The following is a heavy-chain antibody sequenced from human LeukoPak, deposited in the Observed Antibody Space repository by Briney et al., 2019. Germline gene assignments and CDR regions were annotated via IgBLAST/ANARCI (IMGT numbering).Heavy chain of an antibody. D-gene: IGHD7-27*01. CDR3: VRDKGLTGDTCAFDI. V-gene: IGHV1-69*05. CDR2: FIPAFNTA. CDR1: GYTFTSYG. J-gene: IGHJ3*02. Sequence: SVKVSCKASGYTFTSYGISWVRQAPGQGLEWMGGFIPAFNTAHYARKFQGRVTITMDASTTTDFMEMSSLRFEDTAVYYCVRDKGLTGDTCAFDIWGQGTMVTVSS.